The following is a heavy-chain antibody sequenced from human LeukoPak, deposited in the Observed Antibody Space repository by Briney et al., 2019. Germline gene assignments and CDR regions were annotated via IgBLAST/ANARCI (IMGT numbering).Heavy chain of an antibody. J-gene: IGHJ5*01. CDR1: GGSFSGYY. Sequence: SETLSLTCAVYGGSFSGYYWSWIRQPPGKGPEWIGEINHSGSTNYNPSLKSRVTISVDTSKNQFSLKLSSVTAADTAVYYCARGSNVGIRFGSWGQGTLVTVSS. CDR2: INHSGST. CDR3: ARGSNVGIRFGS. V-gene: IGHV4-34*01. D-gene: IGHD1-1*01.